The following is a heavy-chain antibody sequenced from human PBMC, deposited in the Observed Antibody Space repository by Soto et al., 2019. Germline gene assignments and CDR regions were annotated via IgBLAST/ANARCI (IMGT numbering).Heavy chain of an antibody. Sequence: QVQLVESGGGVVQPGRSLRLSCAASGFTFSSYAMHWVRQAPGKGLEWVAVISYDGSNKYYADSVKGRFTISRDNPKNTLYLQMNSLRAEDTAVYYCARDGGYCSSTSCYDYYYYGMDVWGQGTTVTVSS. J-gene: IGHJ6*02. CDR3: ARDGGYCSSTSCYDYYYYGMDV. CDR1: GFTFSSYA. D-gene: IGHD2-2*01. CDR2: ISYDGSNK. V-gene: IGHV3-30-3*01.